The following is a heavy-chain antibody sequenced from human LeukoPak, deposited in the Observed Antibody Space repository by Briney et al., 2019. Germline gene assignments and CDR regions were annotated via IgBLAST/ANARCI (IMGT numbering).Heavy chain of an antibody. D-gene: IGHD2-15*01. Sequence: GGSLRLSCAASGFTFSSCSMNWVRQAPGKGLEWVSSISSSSYIYYADSVKGRFTISRDNAKNSLYLQMNSLRAEDTAVYYCAREGYCSGGSCFSDYWGQGTLVTVSS. CDR1: GFTFSSCS. CDR2: ISSSSYI. V-gene: IGHV3-21*01. J-gene: IGHJ4*02. CDR3: AREGYCSGGSCFSDY.